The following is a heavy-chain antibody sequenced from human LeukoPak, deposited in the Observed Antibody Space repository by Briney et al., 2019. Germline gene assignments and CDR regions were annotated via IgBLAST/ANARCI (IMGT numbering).Heavy chain of an antibody. CDR2: IIPILGIA. Sequence: ASVKVSCKASGGTFSSYAISWVRQAPGQGLEWMGRIIPILGIANYAQKFQGRVTITADKSTGTAYMELSSLRSEDTAVYYCARAAIYPHYGMDVWGQGTTVTVSS. D-gene: IGHD3-9*01. CDR3: ARAAIYPHYGMDV. V-gene: IGHV1-69*04. J-gene: IGHJ6*02. CDR1: GGTFSSYA.